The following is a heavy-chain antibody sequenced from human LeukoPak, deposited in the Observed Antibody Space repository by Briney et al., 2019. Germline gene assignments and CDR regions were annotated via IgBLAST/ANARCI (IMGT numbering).Heavy chain of an antibody. CDR3: AKANWVSNADGVW. V-gene: IGHV3-23*01. CDR2: ISGGGET. J-gene: IGHJ4*02. Sequence: GSLRLSCAASGFSFSNYAMSWVRQAPARGPEWVTSISGGGETFYADSVKGRFTLSRDDSRNTVYLQLNNLRGEETAIYYCAKANWVSNADGVWWGQGTQVTVSS. CDR1: GFSFSNYA. D-gene: IGHD3-3*01.